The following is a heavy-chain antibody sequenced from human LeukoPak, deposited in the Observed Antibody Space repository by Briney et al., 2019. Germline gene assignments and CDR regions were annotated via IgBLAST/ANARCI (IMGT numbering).Heavy chain of an antibody. D-gene: IGHD5-12*01. J-gene: IGHJ4*02. CDR1: GGSISSYY. CDR3: ARLGGYDYRNFDY. CDR2: IYYSGST. V-gene: IGHV4-59*08. Sequence: SETLSLTCTYSGGSISSYYWRWIRQPPGKGLEWIGYIYYSGSTNYNPSLKSRVTISVDTSKNQFSLKLSSVTAADTAVYYCARLGGYDYRNFDYWGQGTLVTVSS.